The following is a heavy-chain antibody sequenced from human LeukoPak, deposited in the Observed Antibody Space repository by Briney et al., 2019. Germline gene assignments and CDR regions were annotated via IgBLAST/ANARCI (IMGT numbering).Heavy chain of an antibody. CDR3: ARATYSSSSPLDY. CDR1: GGPISSSSYY. V-gene: IGHV4-39*07. J-gene: IGHJ4*02. D-gene: IGHD6-6*01. CDR2: IYYSGST. Sequence: SETLSLTCTVSGGPISSSSYYWGWIRQPPGKGLEWIGSIYYSGSTYYNPSLKSRVTISVDTSKNQFSLKLSSVTAADTAVYYCARATYSSSSPLDYWGQGTLVTVSS.